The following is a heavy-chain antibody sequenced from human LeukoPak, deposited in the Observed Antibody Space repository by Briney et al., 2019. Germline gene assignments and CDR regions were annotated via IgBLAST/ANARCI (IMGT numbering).Heavy chain of an antibody. D-gene: IGHD1-26*01. V-gene: IGHV3-30-3*01. CDR2: ISYDGSNK. J-gene: IGHJ4*02. CDR1: GFTLSSYA. Sequence: PVGSPRLSCAASGFTLSSYAMRWVRQAPRKGLEWVAIISYDGSNKYYADSVKGRFTISRDNSKNTLYVQMKSLRAEDTAVYYCAREIVVVDIWGQGTLVTVSS. CDR3: AREIVVVDI.